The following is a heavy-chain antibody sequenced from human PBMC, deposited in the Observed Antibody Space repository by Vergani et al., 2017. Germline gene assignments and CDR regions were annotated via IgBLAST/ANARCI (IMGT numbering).Heavy chain of an antibody. J-gene: IGHJ5*02. CDR3: AKDLGTSSGGGWFDP. CDR1: GFTFSSYW. Sequence: EVQLVESGGALVQPGGSLRLSCAASGFTFSSYWMTWVRQAPGKGLEWVANIKQDGSVKYYVDSVKGRFTISRDNAKNSLYLQMNSLRAEDTALYYCAKDLGTSSGGGWFDPWGQGTLVTVSS. V-gene: IGHV3-7*03. CDR2: IKQDGSVK. D-gene: IGHD6-6*01.